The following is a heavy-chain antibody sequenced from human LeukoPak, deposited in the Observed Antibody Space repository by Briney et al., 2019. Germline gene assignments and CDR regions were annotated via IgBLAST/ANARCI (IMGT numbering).Heavy chain of an antibody. D-gene: IGHD3-9*01. V-gene: IGHV4-39*07. Sequence: SETLSLTCTVSGGSISSSSYYWGWIRQPPGKGLEWIGEIYHSGSTNYNPSLKSRVTISVDKSKNQFSLKLSSVTAADTAVYYCAKFEAGYDYWGQGTLVTVSS. J-gene: IGHJ4*02. CDR2: IYHSGST. CDR3: AKFEAGYDY. CDR1: GGSISSSSYY.